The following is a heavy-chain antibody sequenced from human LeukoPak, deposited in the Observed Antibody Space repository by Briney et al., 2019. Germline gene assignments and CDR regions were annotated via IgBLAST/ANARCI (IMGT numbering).Heavy chain of an antibody. J-gene: IGHJ5*02. CDR1: GYTFTSYD. CDR3: ARGDWFDP. Sequence: GASVKVSCKASGYTFTSYDINWVRQAPGQGLEWMGWVSGYNGNTNYAQKFEGRVAMTTDTSSSTAYMELRSLKSDDTAKYYCARGDWFDPWGQGTLVTVSS. V-gene: IGHV1-18*01. D-gene: IGHD2-21*01. CDR2: VSGYNGNT.